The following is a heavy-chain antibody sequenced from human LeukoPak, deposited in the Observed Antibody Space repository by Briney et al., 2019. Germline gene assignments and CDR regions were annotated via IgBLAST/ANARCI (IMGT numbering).Heavy chain of an antibody. D-gene: IGHD6-13*01. CDR1: GFTFSSYA. Sequence: GGSLRLSCAASGFTFSSYAMSWVRQAPGKGLEWVSAISGSGGSTYYADSVKGRFTISRDNAKNSLYLQMNSLRAEDTAVYYCARDSSREEFDYWGQGTLVTVSS. CDR2: ISGSGGST. V-gene: IGHV3-23*01. J-gene: IGHJ4*02. CDR3: ARDSSREEFDY.